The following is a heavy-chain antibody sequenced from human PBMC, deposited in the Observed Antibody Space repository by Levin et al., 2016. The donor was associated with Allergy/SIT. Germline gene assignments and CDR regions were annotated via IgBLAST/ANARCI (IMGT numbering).Heavy chain of an antibody. V-gene: IGHV3-11*01. CDR1: GFTFSDYY. CDR2: ISSSGSTI. J-gene: IGHJ4*02. CDR3: ARDGSGYSYGSGGAY. D-gene: IGHD5-18*01. Sequence: GESLKISCAASGFTFSDYYMSWIRQAPGKGLEWVSYISSSGSTIYYADSVKGRFTISRDNAKNSLYLQMNSLRAEDTAVYYCARDGSGYSYGSGGAYWGQGTLVTVSS.